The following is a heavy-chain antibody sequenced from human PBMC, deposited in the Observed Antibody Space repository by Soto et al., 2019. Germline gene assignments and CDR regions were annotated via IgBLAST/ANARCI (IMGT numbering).Heavy chain of an antibody. CDR3: AKFRAGLGSQTDS. J-gene: IGHJ4*02. V-gene: IGHV3-23*01. CDR2: VGVSGATT. CDR1: GFTFSSYA. Sequence: EVQLLESVGNLVQPGGSLRLSCAASGFTFSSYAMSWVRQAPGKGLEWVSTVGVSGATTYYTDSVKGRFTISRDNSNNTLFLQMHSLRAEDTAIYYCAKFRAGLGSQTDSWGQGTLVTVSS. D-gene: IGHD3-10*01.